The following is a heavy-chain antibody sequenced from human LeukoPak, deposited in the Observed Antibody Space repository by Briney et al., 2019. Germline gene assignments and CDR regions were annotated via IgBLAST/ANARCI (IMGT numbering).Heavy chain of an antibody. CDR2: TYYRSKLYY. Sequence: PSQTLSLTCAISGDSVSSISVAWNWIRQSPSRGLEWLGRTYYRSKLYYEYAVSVKGRININPDPSKNQFSLQLNSVTPEDTAVYYCALARSEYHYGMDVWGQGTTVTVSS. CDR3: ALARSEYHYGMDV. V-gene: IGHV6-1*01. J-gene: IGHJ6*02. CDR1: GDSVSSISVA.